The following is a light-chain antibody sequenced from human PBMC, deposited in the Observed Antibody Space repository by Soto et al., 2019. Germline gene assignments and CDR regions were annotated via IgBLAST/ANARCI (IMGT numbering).Light chain of an antibody. CDR2: HAS. CDR1: QSVSSD. V-gene: IGKV3-15*01. Sequence: EIVMTQSPATLSMSPGERATVSCRASQSVSSDLVWYQQKLGQAPILLIFHASTRATGIPARFSGSGSGTEFTLTISSLQSEDFAVYYCQQYYNWPRTFGQGTKVDIK. J-gene: IGKJ1*01. CDR3: QQYYNWPRT.